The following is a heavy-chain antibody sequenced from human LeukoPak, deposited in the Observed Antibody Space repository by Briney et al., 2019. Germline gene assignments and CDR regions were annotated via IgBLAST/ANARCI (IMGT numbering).Heavy chain of an antibody. Sequence: GGSLRLSCAASGFTFDDYAMHWVRQAPGKGLEWVSGISWNSGTIGYADSVKGRFTISRDNAKNSLYLQMNSLRAEDTALYYCAKDISKQQLPEYYYYGMDVWGQGTTVTVSS. CDR1: GFTFDDYA. CDR3: AKDISKQQLPEYYYYGMDV. CDR2: ISWNSGTI. J-gene: IGHJ6*02. D-gene: IGHD6-13*01. V-gene: IGHV3-9*01.